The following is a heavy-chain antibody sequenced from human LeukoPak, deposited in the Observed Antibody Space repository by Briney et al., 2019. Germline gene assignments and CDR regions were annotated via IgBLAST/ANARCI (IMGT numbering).Heavy chain of an antibody. CDR2: ISGSGGST. J-gene: IGHJ6*02. V-gene: IGHV3-23*01. Sequence: GAPLSLSCPASEFTFISYAMSWFAKPPGKGLEWVSAISGSGGSTYYADSVKGRFTISRDNSKNTLYLQMNSLRAEDTAVYNCAKVASSSWYLYYYYGMDVWGQGTTVTVSS. CDR3: AKVASSSWYLYYYYGMDV. D-gene: IGHD6-13*01. CDR1: EFTFISYA.